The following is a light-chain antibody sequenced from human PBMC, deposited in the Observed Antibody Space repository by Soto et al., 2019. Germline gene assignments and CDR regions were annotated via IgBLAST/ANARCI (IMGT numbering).Light chain of an antibody. J-gene: IGLJ2*01. Sequence: QSVLTQPPSASGSPGQSVTISCTRTSSDVGGYKYVSWYQHHPGKAPKVVIYEVTKRPSGVPDRFSGSQSGNTASLTVSGLQAEDEADYYCSSYGGTNNVVFGGGTKLTVL. CDR3: SSYGGTNNVV. CDR2: EVT. V-gene: IGLV2-8*01. CDR1: SSDVGGYKY.